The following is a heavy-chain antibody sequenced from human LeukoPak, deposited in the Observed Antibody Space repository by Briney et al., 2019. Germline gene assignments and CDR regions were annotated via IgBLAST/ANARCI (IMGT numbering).Heavy chain of an antibody. J-gene: IGHJ6*02. CDR3: ARGGSYSGSYYGKYYYGMDV. CDR2: MNPNSGNT. Sequence: ASVKVSCKASGYTFTSYDINWVRQATGQGLEWMGWMNPNSGNTGYAQKFQGRVTMTRNTSISTAYMELSSLRSEDTAVYYCARGGSYSGSYYGKYYYGMDVWGQGTTVTVSS. V-gene: IGHV1-8*01. D-gene: IGHD1-26*01. CDR1: GYTFTSYD.